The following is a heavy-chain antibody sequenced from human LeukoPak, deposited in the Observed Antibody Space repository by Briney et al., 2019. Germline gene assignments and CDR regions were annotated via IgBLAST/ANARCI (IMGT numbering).Heavy chain of an antibody. Sequence: GGSLTLSCAASGFTFDDYAMSWVRQGPGKGLECVSGISWIGSSTGHADSVKGRFTISRDNARNSLYLQMNSLRAEDTAFYYCARVLRHFDWSPFDYWGQGILVTVSS. CDR1: GFTFDDYA. V-gene: IGHV3-20*04. CDR3: ARVLRHFDWSPFDY. D-gene: IGHD3-9*01. CDR2: ISWIGSST. J-gene: IGHJ4*02.